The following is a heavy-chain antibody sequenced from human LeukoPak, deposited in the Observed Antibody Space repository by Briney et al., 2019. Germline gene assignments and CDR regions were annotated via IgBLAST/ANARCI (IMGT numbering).Heavy chain of an antibody. CDR3: ARNMVVNSLDN. Sequence: SETLSLTCTVSGGSISSYYWSWIRQPPGKGLEWIGFIYYSGTTNYNPSLKSRVTISVDTSKNQFSLRLTSVTAADTAVYYCARNMVVNSLDNWGQGTLVTVSS. CDR1: GGSISSYY. J-gene: IGHJ4*02. V-gene: IGHV4-59*01. CDR2: IYYSGTT. D-gene: IGHD2-21*01.